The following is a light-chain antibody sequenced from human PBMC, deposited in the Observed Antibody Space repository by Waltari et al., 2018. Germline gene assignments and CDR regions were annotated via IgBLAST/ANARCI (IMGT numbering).Light chain of an antibody. J-gene: IGKJ1*01. Sequence: EIVMTQSPATLSVSPGERATLSCRASQSVSSNLAWYQQKPGQAPRLLIYGASTRATGIPARFSGSVSGTEFTLTISSLQSEDFAVYYCQQYNNWPPLTFGQGTKVEIK. CDR2: GAS. CDR3: QQYNNWPPLT. V-gene: IGKV3-15*01. CDR1: QSVSSN.